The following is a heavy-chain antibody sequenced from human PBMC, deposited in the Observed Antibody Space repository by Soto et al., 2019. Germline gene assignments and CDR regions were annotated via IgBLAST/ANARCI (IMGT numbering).Heavy chain of an antibody. CDR1: GFTFDDYG. CDR2: INWNGGST. V-gene: IGHV3-20*01. CDR3: XXXXXXXXXXIWYFDL. J-gene: IGHJ2*01. Sequence: EVQLVESGGGVVRPGGSLRLSCAASGFTFDDYGMSWVRQAPGKGLEWVSGINWNGGSTGYADSVKGRFTISRDNAKXXXXXXXXXXXXXXXXXXXXXXXXXXXXXXIWYFDLWGRGTLVTVSS.